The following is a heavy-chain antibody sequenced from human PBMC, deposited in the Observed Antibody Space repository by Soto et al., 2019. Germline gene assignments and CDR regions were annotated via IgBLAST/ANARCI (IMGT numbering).Heavy chain of an antibody. CDR3: ARGRLVPAVNFDY. J-gene: IGHJ4*02. V-gene: IGHV4-30-2*01. CDR1: GDSISSGGFS. D-gene: IGHD2-2*01. CDR2: IYHSGTS. Sequence: SETLSLTCAVSGDSISSGGFSWSWIRQPPGKGLEWIGYIYHSGTSFYNPSLKSRVTISVDGFKNQFSLKVKSVTAADTAVYYCARGRLVPAVNFDYWGLGTLVTVSS.